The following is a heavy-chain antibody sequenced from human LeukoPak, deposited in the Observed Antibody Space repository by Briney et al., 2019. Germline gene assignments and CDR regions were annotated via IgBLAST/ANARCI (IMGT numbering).Heavy chain of an antibody. CDR2: VIPIFDSA. CDR3: ARWEWELLRNWFDP. V-gene: IGHV1-69*13. D-gene: IGHD1-26*01. CDR1: GGTFSSYA. J-gene: IGHJ5*02. Sequence: ASVNVSCKASGGTFSSYAISWVRQAPGQGLEWMGGVIPIFDSANYAQKFQGRVTITADESTSTAYMELSSLRSEDTAVYCCARWEWELLRNWFDPWGQGTLVTVSS.